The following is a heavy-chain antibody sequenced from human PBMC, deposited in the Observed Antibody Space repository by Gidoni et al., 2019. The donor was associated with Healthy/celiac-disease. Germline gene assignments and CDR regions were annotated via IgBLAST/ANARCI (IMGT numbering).Heavy chain of an antibody. CDR2: INPNSGGT. Sequence: QVQLVQSGAEGNKPGASVKVSCKASGYPFTGYYVHGMRQAPGQGLEWMGWINPNSGGTNYAQKFQGRVTMTRDTCISTAYMELSRLRSDDTAVYYCARGGTAGYYYYYMDVWGKGTTVTVSS. CDR3: ARGGTAGYYYYYMDV. V-gene: IGHV1-2*02. CDR1: GYPFTGYY. D-gene: IGHD1-1*01. J-gene: IGHJ6*03.